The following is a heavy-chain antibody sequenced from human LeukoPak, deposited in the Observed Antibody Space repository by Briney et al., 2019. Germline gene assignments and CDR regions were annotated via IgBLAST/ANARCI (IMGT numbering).Heavy chain of an antibody. Sequence: ASVKVSCKTSGYTFNSYGISWVRQAPGQGLEWTGWISAYNGNTNYAQKLQGRVTMTTDTSTSTAYMELRSLRSDDTAVYYCARDMYYYSRTGFDPWGQGTLVTVSS. CDR1: GYTFNSYG. J-gene: IGHJ5*02. D-gene: IGHD3-10*01. CDR3: ARDMYYYSRTGFDP. V-gene: IGHV1-18*01. CDR2: ISAYNGNT.